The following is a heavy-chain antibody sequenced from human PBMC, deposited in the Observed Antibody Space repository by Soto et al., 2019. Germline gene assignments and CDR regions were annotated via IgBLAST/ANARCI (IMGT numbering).Heavy chain of an antibody. CDR3: ARVGSRDDVYAFDI. CDR1: GGTFSSYT. V-gene: IGHV1-69*02. Sequence: GASVKVSCKASGGTFSSYTISWVRQAPGQGLEWMGRIIPILGIANYAQKFQGRVTITADKSTSTAYMELSSLRSEDTAVYYCARVGSRDDVYAFDIWGQGTMVTVSS. D-gene: IGHD1-1*01. CDR2: IIPILGIA. J-gene: IGHJ3*02.